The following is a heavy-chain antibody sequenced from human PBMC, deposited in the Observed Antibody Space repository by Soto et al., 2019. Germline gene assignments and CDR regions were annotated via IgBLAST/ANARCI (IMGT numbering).Heavy chain of an antibody. J-gene: IGHJ4*02. CDR1: GYTFTSSG. V-gene: IGHV1-18*01. Sequence: QVQLVQSGAEVKKPGASVKVSCKASGYTFTSSGFSWVRQAPGQGLEWLGWISVYNGNTNYPQNLQGRVTMTTDTSTSTAYMELRSLRSDDTAVYYCARDRAGAVAENWGQGTLVTVSS. CDR2: ISVYNGNT. CDR3: ARDRAGAVAEN. D-gene: IGHD6-19*01.